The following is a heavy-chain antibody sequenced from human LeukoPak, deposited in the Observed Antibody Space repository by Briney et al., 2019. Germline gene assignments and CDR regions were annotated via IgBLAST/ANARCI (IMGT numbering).Heavy chain of an antibody. V-gene: IGHV4-4*07. CDR1: GASISGYY. CDR2: IYTTGST. CDR3: AGPSSGWLQSAWAY. D-gene: IGHD5-24*01. J-gene: IGHJ4*02. Sequence: SETLSLTCSVSGASISGYYWTWIRQPAGRGLEWIGRIYTTGSTKYNPSLKSRVTISVDTSKNQFSLKLSSVTAADTAMYYCAGPSSGWLQSAWAYWGQGTLVTVSS.